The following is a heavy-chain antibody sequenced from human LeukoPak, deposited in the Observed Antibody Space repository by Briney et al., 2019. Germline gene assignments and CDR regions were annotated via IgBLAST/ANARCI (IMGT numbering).Heavy chain of an antibody. CDR1: GGSISGYY. CDR3: AREVSGDRRFDP. V-gene: IGHV4-4*07. Sequence: KPSETLSLSCGVSGGSISGYYWSWIRQPAGKGLEWIGRIYSSGSTNYNPSLESRVTVSVDTSKNQFSLNLSSVTAADTAVYYCAREVSGDRRFDPWGQGTLVTVSS. D-gene: IGHD3-10*02. J-gene: IGHJ5*02. CDR2: IYSSGST.